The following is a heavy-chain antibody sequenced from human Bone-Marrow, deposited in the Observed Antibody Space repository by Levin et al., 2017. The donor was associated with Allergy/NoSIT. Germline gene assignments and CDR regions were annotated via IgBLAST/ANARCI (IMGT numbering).Heavy chain of an antibody. Sequence: SETLSLTCTVSGASISSGDHYWSWIRQPPGKGLEWIGYIYFSGITYYNPSLRSRVTISVETSKSQFSLNLTSVTAADSAVYFCARSLVPALEGNWFDHWGQGTRVTVSS. J-gene: IGHJ5*02. D-gene: IGHD2-2*01. V-gene: IGHV4-30-4*01. CDR2: IYFSGIT. CDR3: ARSLVPALEGNWFDH. CDR1: GASISSGDHY.